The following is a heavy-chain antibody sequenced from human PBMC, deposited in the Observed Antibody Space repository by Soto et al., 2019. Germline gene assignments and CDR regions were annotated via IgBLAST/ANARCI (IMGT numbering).Heavy chain of an antibody. CDR3: ALSFSQTNIDV. CDR2: INPDSGRT. Sequence: ASVKVSCKASGYTFTGYYLHWVRQAPGQGLEWMGYINPDSGRTRYAQKFQGTVTMTRDTSITTAYLELSSLKYDDSAIFYCALSFSQTNIDVWGQGTTVTVSS. J-gene: IGHJ6*01. V-gene: IGHV1-2*02. CDR1: GYTFTGYY.